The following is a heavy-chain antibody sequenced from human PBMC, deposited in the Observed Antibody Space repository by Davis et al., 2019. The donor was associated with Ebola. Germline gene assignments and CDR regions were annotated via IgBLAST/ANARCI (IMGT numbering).Heavy chain of an antibody. CDR3: AKDTQQLSYYNYGMDV. CDR2: ISWNSGSI. D-gene: IGHD6-13*01. Sequence: PGGSLTLSCAASGFTFAAYAMHWVRQAPGKGLEWVSGISWNSGSIGYADSVKGRFTISRDNAKNSLYLQMNSLRAEDTALYYCAKDTQQLSYYNYGMDVWGQGTTVTVSS. V-gene: IGHV3-9*01. CDR1: GFTFAAYA. J-gene: IGHJ6*02.